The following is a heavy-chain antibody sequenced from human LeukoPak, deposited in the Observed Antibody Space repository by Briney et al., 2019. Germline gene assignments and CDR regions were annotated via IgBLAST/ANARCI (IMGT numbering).Heavy chain of an antibody. J-gene: IGHJ4*02. CDR3: AKTMGAIDHDY. Sequence: GGSLRLSCAASGFTFSSYSMNWVRQAPGKGLEWVSSISSSSSYIYYADSVKGRFVISRDSSKNTLYLQMNSLRAEDTAVYYCAKTMGAIDHDYWGQGTLVIVSS. V-gene: IGHV3-21*04. CDR1: GFTFSSYS. D-gene: IGHD1-26*01. CDR2: ISSSSSYI.